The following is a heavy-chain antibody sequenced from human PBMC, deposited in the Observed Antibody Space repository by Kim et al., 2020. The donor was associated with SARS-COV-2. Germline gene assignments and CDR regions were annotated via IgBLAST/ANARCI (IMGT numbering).Heavy chain of an antibody. D-gene: IGHD6-13*01. Sequence: GGSRRLSCAASGINFSYDYMSWIRQAPGKGLEWVSYSSSSGSYTKYADSLKGRFTISRDNAENSLYLEMNSLRPEDTAVYYCVRVAVGASSWYYFDSWGHGTLVTVSS. V-gene: IGHV3-11*05. CDR2: SSSSGSYT. CDR1: GINFSYDY. J-gene: IGHJ4*01. CDR3: VRVAVGASSWYYFDS.